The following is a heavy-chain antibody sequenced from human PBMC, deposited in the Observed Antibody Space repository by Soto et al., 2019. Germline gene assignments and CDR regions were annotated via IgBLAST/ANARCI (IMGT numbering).Heavy chain of an antibody. Sequence: QVQLQESGPGLVKPSQTLSVTCSVSGDSVGRGGHYWTWIRQHPGKGLEWIGSIYWTGSTSYNPSLKSRVTIAVDRSKNQFSLKGSSVTAADTAVYYCAREAGLASAIDYWGQGTLITVSS. V-gene: IGHV4-31*02. CDR3: AREAGLASAIDY. D-gene: IGHD6-19*01. J-gene: IGHJ4*02. CDR2: IYWTGST. CDR1: GDSVGRGGHY.